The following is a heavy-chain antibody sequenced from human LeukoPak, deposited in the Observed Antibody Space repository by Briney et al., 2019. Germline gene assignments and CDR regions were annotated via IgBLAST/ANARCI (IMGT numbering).Heavy chain of an antibody. J-gene: IGHJ2*01. Sequence: QPGRSLRLSCAASGFTFSSYDMHWVRQAPGKGLEWVSYISSSSSTVHYADSVQGRFTISRDNAKNSLYLQMDSLRDEDTAVYYCARPMVRETDWYFDLWGRGTQVTVSS. CDR2: ISSSSSTV. CDR3: ARPMVRETDWYFDL. V-gene: IGHV3-48*02. D-gene: IGHD3-10*01. CDR1: GFTFSSYD.